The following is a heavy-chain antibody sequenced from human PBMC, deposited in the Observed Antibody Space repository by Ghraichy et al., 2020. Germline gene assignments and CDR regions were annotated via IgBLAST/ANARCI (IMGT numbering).Heavy chain of an antibody. Sequence: GESLNISCAASGFTFSDEYMTWIRQAPGKGLEWVSYITSSGDSISYADSVKGRFTFSRDNAKNSLYLQMNSLRADDTAVYYCARGHWGLDYWCQGTLVTVSS. CDR1: GFTFSDEY. D-gene: IGHD7-27*01. CDR3: ARGHWGLDY. J-gene: IGHJ4*02. CDR2: ITSSGDSI. V-gene: IGHV3-11*01.